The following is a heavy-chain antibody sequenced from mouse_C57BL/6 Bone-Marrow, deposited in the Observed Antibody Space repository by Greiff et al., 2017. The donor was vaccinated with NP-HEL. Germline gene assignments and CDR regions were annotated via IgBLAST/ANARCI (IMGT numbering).Heavy chain of an antibody. Sequence: VQLQQPGAELVKPGASVKMSCKASGYTFTSYWITWVKQRPGQGLEWIGDIYPGSGSTNYNEKFNSKATLTVDTSSSTAYMQLSSLTSEDSAVYYCAWRAYYDYYWYFDVWGTGTTVTVSS. CDR1: GYTFTSYW. D-gene: IGHD2-4*01. CDR2: IYPGSGST. J-gene: IGHJ1*03. CDR3: AWRAYYDYYWYFDV. V-gene: IGHV1-55*01.